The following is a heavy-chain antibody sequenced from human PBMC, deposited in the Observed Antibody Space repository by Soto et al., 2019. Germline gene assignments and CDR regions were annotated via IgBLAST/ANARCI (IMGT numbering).Heavy chain of an antibody. J-gene: IGHJ4*02. V-gene: IGHV4-59*11. CDR3: ARDGSGYDFWSGPYFFDY. D-gene: IGHD3-3*01. Sequence: SETLSLTCTVSGGSISTHYWSWIRQPPGKGLEWIGYIYYNGRTNYNPSLESRVTISLDTSKSQFSLKLSSVSAADTAVYYCARDGSGYDFWSGPYFFDYWGPGTLVTVSS. CDR2: IYYNGRT. CDR1: GGSISTHY.